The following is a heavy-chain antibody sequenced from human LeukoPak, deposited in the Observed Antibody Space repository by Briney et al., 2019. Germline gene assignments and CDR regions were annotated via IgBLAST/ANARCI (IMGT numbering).Heavy chain of an antibody. D-gene: IGHD3-9*01. V-gene: IGHV4-34*01. Sequence: SETLSLTCAVYGGSFSGYYWSWLRQPPGKGLEWIGEINHSGSTNYNPSLKSRVTISVDTSKNQFSLKLSSVTAADTAMYYCAREAYDVLTSDWFDPWGQGTLVTVSS. CDR1: GGSFSGYY. CDR2: INHSGST. J-gene: IGHJ5*02. CDR3: AREAYDVLTSDWFDP.